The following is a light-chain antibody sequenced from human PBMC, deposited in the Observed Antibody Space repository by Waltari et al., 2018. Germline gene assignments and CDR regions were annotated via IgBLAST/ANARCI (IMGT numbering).Light chain of an antibody. J-gene: IGLJ2*01. CDR1: NVGSET. CDR2: DDS. V-gene: IGLV3-21*02. Sequence: SYVLTQPPSVSVAPGQTASITCGGNNVGSETVHWYQREPGQAPVLVVYDDSDRPSGIPERFSGSESGSMATLTISRVEAGDEADYYCQVWDTTNDHVVFGGGTKLTVL. CDR3: QVWDTTNDHVV.